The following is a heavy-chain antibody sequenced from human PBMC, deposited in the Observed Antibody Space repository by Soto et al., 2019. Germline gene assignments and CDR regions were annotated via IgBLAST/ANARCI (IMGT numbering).Heavy chain of an antibody. D-gene: IGHD6-25*01. CDR2: IYYSGST. J-gene: IGHJ4*02. Sequence: KTSETLSLTCSVSGGSISTYYWSWIRQPPGKGLEWIGYIYYSGSTNYNPSLKSRVTISVDTSKKQFSLKLSSVTAADTAVYYCARTATTPYYFDYWGQGTLVTVS. V-gene: IGHV4-59*01. CDR3: ARTATTPYYFDY. CDR1: GGSISTYY.